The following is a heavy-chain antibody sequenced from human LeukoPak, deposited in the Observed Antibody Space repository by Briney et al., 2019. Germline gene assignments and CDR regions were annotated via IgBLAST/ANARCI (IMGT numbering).Heavy chain of an antibody. V-gene: IGHV4-30-4*08. CDR2: IYYSGNT. Sequence: SETLSLTCTVSGGSISSADYYWSWIRQPPGKGLEWIGYIYYSGNTYYNPSLKSRVTISVDRSKNQFSLKQSSVTAADTAVYYCARATITMAVGVPADAFDIWGQGTMVTVSS. CDR1: GGSISSADYY. CDR3: ARATITMAVGVPADAFDI. D-gene: IGHD3-22*01. J-gene: IGHJ3*02.